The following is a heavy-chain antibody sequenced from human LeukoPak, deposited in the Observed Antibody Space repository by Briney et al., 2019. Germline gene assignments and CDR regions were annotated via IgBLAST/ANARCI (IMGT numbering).Heavy chain of an antibody. CDR2: TNWNGVST. CDR3: ARDLASSDV. Sequence: GGSLRLSCAASGFTFDDYGMSWVRQAPGEGLKWVSGTNWNGVSTGYADSVKGRFTISRDNAKKSMYLQMNSLRAEDTALYYCARDLASSDVWGKGTTVTVSS. V-gene: IGHV3-20*04. CDR1: GFTFDDYG. J-gene: IGHJ6*04. D-gene: IGHD3-16*01.